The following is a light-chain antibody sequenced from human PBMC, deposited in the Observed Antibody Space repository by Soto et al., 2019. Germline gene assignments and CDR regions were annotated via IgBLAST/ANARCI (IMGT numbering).Light chain of an antibody. Sequence: DIVMTQSADSLALSLCESSTINCKSSQSVLFSPNNRNYLAWYQRKAGQPPKLLIYWASTRESGVPDRFSGSGSGTDFTLTISSLQAEDVAVYYCQQYYSTPHTFGQGTKVDIK. V-gene: IGKV4-1*01. J-gene: IGKJ1*01. CDR2: WAS. CDR1: QSVLFSPNNRNY. CDR3: QQYYSTPHT.